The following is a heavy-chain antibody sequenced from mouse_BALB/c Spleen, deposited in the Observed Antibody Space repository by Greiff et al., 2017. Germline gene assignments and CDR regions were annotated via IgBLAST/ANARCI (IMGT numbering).Heavy chain of an antibody. D-gene: IGHD2-10*02. CDR1: GFTFSSYA. Sequence: EVKLMESGGGLVKPGGSLKLSCAASGFTFSSYAMSWVRQTPEKRLEWVASISSGGSTYYPDSVKGRFTISRDNARNILYLQMSSLRSEDTAMYYCARRYGNYAMDYWGQGTSVTVSS. CDR2: ISSGGST. J-gene: IGHJ4*01. V-gene: IGHV5-6-5*01. CDR3: ARRYGNYAMDY.